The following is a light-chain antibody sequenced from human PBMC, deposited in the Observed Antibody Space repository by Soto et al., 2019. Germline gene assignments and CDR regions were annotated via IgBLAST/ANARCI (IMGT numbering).Light chain of an antibody. V-gene: IGKV1-5*01. J-gene: IGKJ1*01. Sequence: SQLTQSPSSLSASVGDRFTITCLAIQNIRNYVAWYQQIPGKAPRLLIYDASSLESGVPSSSRGSGSGTEFTLTISSLQPDDFAIYYCQHYNSYPWTFGQGTKVDIK. CDR2: DAS. CDR3: QHYNSYPWT. CDR1: QNIRNY.